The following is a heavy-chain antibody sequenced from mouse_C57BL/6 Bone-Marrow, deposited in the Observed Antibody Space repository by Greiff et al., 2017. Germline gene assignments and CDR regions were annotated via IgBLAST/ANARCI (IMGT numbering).Heavy chain of an antibody. V-gene: IGHV1-59*01. Sequence: QVQLQQPGAELVRPGTSVKLSCKASGYTFTSYWMHWVKQRPGQGLEWIGVIDPSDSYTNYNQKFKGKATLTVDTSSSTAYMQLSSLTSEDSAVYYCARTTTVPYYFDYWGQGTTLTVSS. CDR1: GYTFTSYW. CDR3: ARTTTVPYYFDY. CDR2: IDPSDSYT. D-gene: IGHD1-1*01. J-gene: IGHJ2*01.